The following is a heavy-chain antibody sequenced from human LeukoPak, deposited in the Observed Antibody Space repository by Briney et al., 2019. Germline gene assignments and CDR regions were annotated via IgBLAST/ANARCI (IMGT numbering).Heavy chain of an antibody. CDR1: GYTFTSYG. J-gene: IGHJ4*02. CDR2: ISAYNGNT. D-gene: IGHD6-13*01. Sequence: GASVKVSCKASGYTFTSYGISWVRQAPGQGLEWMGWISAYNGNTNYAQKLQGRVTMTTDTSTSTAYMELRSLRSDDTAVYYCARGPLSHSSSWYGGNFDYWGQGTLVTVSS. CDR3: ARGPLSHSSSWYGGNFDY. V-gene: IGHV1-18*01.